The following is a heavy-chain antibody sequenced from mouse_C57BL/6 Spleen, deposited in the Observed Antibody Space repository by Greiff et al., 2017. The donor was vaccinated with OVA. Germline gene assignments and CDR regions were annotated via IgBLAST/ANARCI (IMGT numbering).Heavy chain of an antibody. Sequence: EVQLVESGGGLVKPGGSLKLSCAASGFTFSSYAMSWVRQTPEKRLEWVATISDGGSYTYYPDNVKGRFTISRDNAKNNLYLQMSHLKSEDTAMYYCARWGDYDEGDYFDYWGQGTTLTVSS. CDR1: GFTFSSYA. CDR2: ISDGGSYT. CDR3: ARWGDYDEGDYFDY. D-gene: IGHD2-4*01. J-gene: IGHJ2*01. V-gene: IGHV5-4*01.